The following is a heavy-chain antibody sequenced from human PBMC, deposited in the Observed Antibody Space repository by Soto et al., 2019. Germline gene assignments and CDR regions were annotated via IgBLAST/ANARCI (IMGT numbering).Heavy chain of an antibody. CDR3: ARSGFYGSGSRPYYFDS. V-gene: IGHV1-18*01. D-gene: IGHD3-10*01. CDR1: GYTSTNYG. J-gene: IGHJ4*02. Sequence: ASVKVSCKASGYTSTNYGISWVRQAPGQGLEWMGWISAYNDNTNYAQKLQGRVTMTTDTSTSTVYMELRSLRSDDTAVYYCARSGFYGSGSRPYYFDSWGQGTLVTVSS. CDR2: ISAYNDNT.